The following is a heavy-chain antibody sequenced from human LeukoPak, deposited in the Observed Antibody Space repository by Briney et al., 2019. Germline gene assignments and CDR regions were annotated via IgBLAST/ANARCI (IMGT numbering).Heavy chain of an antibody. CDR3: AKDLRLSGP. V-gene: IGHV4-59*12. J-gene: IGHJ4*02. Sequence: TSETLSLTCTVSGGSISSYYWTWIRQPPGKGLEWIGYISYSGSTDYNPSLKSRVTISVDTSRNQFSLSLSSVTAADTAVYYCAKDLRLSGPWGQGTLVTVSS. D-gene: IGHD3-16*02. CDR2: ISYSGST. CDR1: GGSISSYY.